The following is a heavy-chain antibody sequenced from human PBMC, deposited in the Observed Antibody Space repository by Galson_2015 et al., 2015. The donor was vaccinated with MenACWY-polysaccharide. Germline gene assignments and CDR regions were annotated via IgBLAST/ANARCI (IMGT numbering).Heavy chain of an antibody. CDR3: ARTKRELIELMGYARPSGSYDGMDV. CDR1: GYTFTSYD. CDR2: MNPNSGTT. V-gene: IGHV1-8*01. J-gene: IGHJ6*02. Sequence: SVKVSCKASGYTFTSYDINWVRQAPGQGLEWMGWMNPNSGTTGYAQGIQGRVTMTRDNSISTAYMELGSLRSEDTAVYYWARTKRELIELMGYARPSGSYDGMDVWGQGTTVAVSS. D-gene: IGHD2-8*01.